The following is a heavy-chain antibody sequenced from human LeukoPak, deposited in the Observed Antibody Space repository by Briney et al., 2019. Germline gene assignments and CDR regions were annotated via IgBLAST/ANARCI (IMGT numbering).Heavy chain of an antibody. V-gene: IGHV3-33*01. D-gene: IGHD1-7*01. Sequence: GGSLRLSCAASGFTFSSYGMHWVRQAPGKGLEWVAVIWYDGSSKYYADSVKGRFTISRDNSKNTLYLQMNSLRAEDTAVYYCARRGHNWNYVDYWGQGTLVTVS. CDR2: IWYDGSSK. CDR1: GFTFSSYG. CDR3: ARRGHNWNYVDY. J-gene: IGHJ4*02.